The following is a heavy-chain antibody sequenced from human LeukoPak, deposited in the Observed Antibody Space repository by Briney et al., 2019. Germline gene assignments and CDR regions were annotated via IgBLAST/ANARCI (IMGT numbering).Heavy chain of an antibody. J-gene: IGHJ3*02. Sequence: GGSLRLSCAASGFTFSSYAMSWVRQAPGKGLVWVSRINRDGSSTSYADSVKGRFTISRDNAKNTLYLQMNSLRAEDTAVYYCARPRGYSGYDSAGAFDIWGQGTMVTVSS. CDR3: ARPRGYSGYDSAGAFDI. CDR1: GFTFSSYA. V-gene: IGHV3-74*01. D-gene: IGHD5-12*01. CDR2: INRDGSST.